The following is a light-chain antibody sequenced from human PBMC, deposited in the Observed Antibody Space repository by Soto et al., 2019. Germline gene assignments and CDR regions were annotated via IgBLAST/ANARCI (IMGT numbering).Light chain of an antibody. CDR1: QTVLYSSNNQNY. CDR3: QQFYSPPPT. V-gene: IGKV4-1*01. Sequence: DIVMTQSPDSLAVSLGERATINCKSSQTVLYSSNNQNYLAWYQQKPGQPPKLLIYWASTRESGVPDRFSGTGSATDFTLTISSLQAEDVAVYYCQQFYSPPPTFGQGTKVEIK. J-gene: IGKJ1*01. CDR2: WAS.